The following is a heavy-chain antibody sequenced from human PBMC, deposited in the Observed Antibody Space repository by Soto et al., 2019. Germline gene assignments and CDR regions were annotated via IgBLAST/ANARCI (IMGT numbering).Heavy chain of an antibody. D-gene: IGHD3-16*01. J-gene: IGHJ4*02. CDR3: AARSWGSGWGKNDFYY. CDR1: GFTFTSSA. V-gene: IGHV1-58*01. Sequence: SVKVSCKASGFTFTSSAVQWVRQARGQRLEWIGWIVVGSGNTNCAQKFQERVTITRDMSTSTAYMELSSLRSEDTAVYYCAARSWGSGWGKNDFYYWGQGTLVTVSS. CDR2: IVVGSGNT.